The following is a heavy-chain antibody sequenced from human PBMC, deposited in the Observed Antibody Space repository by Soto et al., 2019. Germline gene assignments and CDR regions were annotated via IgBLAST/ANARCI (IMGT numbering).Heavy chain of an antibody. J-gene: IGHJ4*02. CDR3: ARGQESYDFWSGYYHYFDY. Sequence: QVQLQQWGAGLLKPSETLSLTCAVYGGSFSGYYWSWIRQPPGKGLEWIGEINHSGSTNYNPSLKIRVTISVDTSKNQFSLKLSSVTAADTAVYYCARGQESYDFWSGYYHYFDYWGQGTLVTVSS. D-gene: IGHD3-3*01. CDR1: GGSFSGYY. CDR2: INHSGST. V-gene: IGHV4-34*01.